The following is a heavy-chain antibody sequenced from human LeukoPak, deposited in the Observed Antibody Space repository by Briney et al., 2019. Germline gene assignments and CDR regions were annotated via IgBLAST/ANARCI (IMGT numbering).Heavy chain of an antibody. CDR2: INHSGST. V-gene: IGHV4-34*01. Sequence: SETLSLTCAVYGGSFSGYYWSWIRQPPGKGLEWIGEINHSGSTNYNPSLKSRVTISVDTSKNQFSLKLSSVAAADTAVYYCARKYSSGWYGYWGQGTLVTVSS. D-gene: IGHD6-19*01. CDR1: GGSFSGYY. CDR3: ARKYSSGWYGY. J-gene: IGHJ4*02.